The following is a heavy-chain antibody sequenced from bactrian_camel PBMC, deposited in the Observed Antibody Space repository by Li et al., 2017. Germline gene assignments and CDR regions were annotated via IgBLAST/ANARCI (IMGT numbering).Heavy chain of an antibody. CDR1: GATYSSYC. CDR3: AGKTHFAAAAGPWDDFGF. CDR2: ICDRGGT. Sequence: QLVESGGGSVQAGESLTLSCVNSGATYSSYCVAWFRQTPGKEREAVARICDRGGTLYADSVKGRFTISEDKVKRAVTLQMNSLKLEDTATYYCAGKTHFAAAAGPWDDFGFWAQGTQVTVS. V-gene: IGHV3-3*01. J-gene: IGHJ6*01.